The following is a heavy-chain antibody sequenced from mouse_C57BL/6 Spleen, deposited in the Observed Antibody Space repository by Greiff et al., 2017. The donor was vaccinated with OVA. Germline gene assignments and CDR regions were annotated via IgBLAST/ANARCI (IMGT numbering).Heavy chain of an antibody. CDR2: ISSGSSTI. V-gene: IGHV5-17*01. D-gene: IGHD2-3*01. CDR1: GFTFSDYG. CDR3: AISYDYWYFDV. J-gene: IGHJ1*03. Sequence: EVQGVESGGGLVKPGGSLKLSCAASGFTFSDYGMHWVRQAPEKGLEWVAYISSGSSTIYYADTVKGRFTISRDNAKNTLFLQMTSLRSEDTAMDYCAISYDYWYFDVWGTGTTVTVSS.